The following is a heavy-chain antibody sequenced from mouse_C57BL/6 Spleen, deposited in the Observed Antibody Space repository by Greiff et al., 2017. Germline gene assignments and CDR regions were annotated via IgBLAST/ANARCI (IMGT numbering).Heavy chain of an antibody. V-gene: IGHV5-4*01. J-gene: IGHJ2*01. D-gene: IGHD2-4*01. CDR2: ISDGGSYT. CDR3: AREDDYDGGPFDY. CDR1: GFTFSSYA. Sequence: EVKLMESGGGLVKPGGSLKLSCAASGFTFSSYAMSWVRQTPEKRLEWVATISDGGSYTYYPDNVKGRFTISRDNAKNNLYLQMSHLKSEDTAMYYCAREDDYDGGPFDYWGQGTTLTVSS.